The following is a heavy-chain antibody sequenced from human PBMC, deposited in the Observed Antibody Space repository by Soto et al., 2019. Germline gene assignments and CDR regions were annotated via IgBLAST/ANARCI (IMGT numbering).Heavy chain of an antibody. CDR3: AKSPRPILEWLFGNY. D-gene: IGHD3-3*01. J-gene: IGHJ4*02. V-gene: IGHV3-23*01. CDR1: GITFSSYA. CDR2: ISGSGGST. Sequence: EVQLLESGGGLVHPGGSLRLSCAASGITFSSYAMSWVRQDPGKGLEWVSAISGSGGSTYYAGSVKDRFTISRDNSKNALYMQMNSLRAEDTAVYYCAKSPRPILEWLFGNYWGQGTLVTVSS.